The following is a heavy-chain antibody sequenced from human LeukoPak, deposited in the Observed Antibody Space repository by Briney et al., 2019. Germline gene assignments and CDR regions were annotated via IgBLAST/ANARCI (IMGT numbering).Heavy chain of an antibody. CDR1: GFTFSSYG. D-gene: IGHD6-13*01. V-gene: IGHV3-33*01. J-gene: IGHJ4*02. CDR3: ARLGIAAAGRGDY. CDR2: IWYDGSNK. Sequence: GGSLRLSCAASGFTFSSYGMHWVRQAPGKGLEWVAVIWYDGSNKYYADSVKGRFTISRDNSKNTLYLQMNSLRAEDTAVYYCARLGIAAAGRGDYWGQGTLVTVSS.